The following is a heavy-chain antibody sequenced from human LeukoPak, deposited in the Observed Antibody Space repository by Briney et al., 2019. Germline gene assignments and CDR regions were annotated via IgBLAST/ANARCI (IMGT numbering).Heavy chain of an antibody. CDR2: ISSSGTTI. V-gene: IGHV3-48*04. CDR1: GLTFSSHA. J-gene: IGHJ3*02. Sequence: PGGSLRLSCAASGLTFSSHAMNWVRQAPGKGLEWVSYISSSGTTIYYADSVKGRFTISRDNAKTSLYLQMNSLRAEDTAVYYCARRTYDAFDIWGQGTMVTVSS. CDR3: ARRTYDAFDI.